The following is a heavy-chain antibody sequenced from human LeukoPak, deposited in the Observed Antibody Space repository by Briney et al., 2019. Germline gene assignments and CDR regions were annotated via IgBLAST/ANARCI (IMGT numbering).Heavy chain of an antibody. J-gene: IGHJ4*02. CDR1: GFTFSSYG. Sequence: GGSLRLSCAASGFTFSSYGMHWVRQAPGKGLEWVAVISYDGSNKYYADSVKGRFTISRDNSKNTLYLQMNSLRAEDTAVYYCAKGSGYDSSGYYTRTFDYWGQETLVTVSS. D-gene: IGHD3-22*01. CDR2: ISYDGSNK. V-gene: IGHV3-30*18. CDR3: AKGSGYDSSGYYTRTFDY.